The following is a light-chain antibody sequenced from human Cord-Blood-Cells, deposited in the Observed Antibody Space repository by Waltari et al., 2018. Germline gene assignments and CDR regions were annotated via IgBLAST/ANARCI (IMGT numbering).Light chain of an antibody. CDR2: RNN. J-gene: IGLJ2*01. CDR3: AAWDDSLRV. CDR1: SSTIGSNY. Sequence: QSVLTQPPSASVTPGQRVTISCSASSSTIGSNYVYWYQQLPGTAPKLLIYRNNQRPSGVPDRFSGSKSGTSASLAISGLRSEDEADYYCAAWDDSLRVFGGGTKLTVL. V-gene: IGLV1-47*01.